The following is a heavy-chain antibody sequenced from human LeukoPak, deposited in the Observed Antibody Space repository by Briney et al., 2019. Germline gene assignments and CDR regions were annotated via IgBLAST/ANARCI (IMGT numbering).Heavy chain of an antibody. J-gene: IGHJ3*02. CDR3: ARDRLRLLPAFDI. D-gene: IGHD6-19*01. CDR2: IDHSGRT. CDR1: GGSLSDYF. V-gene: IGHV4-34*01. Sequence: SETLSLTCSVYGGSLSDYFWIWIRQPPGKGLEWIGEIDHSGRTKYNPSLNSRVTISLDTSKNQFSLKANSVTAADTAVYYCARDRLRLLPAFDIWGQGTMVTVSS.